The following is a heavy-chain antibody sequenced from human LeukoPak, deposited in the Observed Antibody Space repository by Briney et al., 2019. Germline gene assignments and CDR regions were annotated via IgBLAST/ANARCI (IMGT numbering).Heavy chain of an antibody. Sequence: SETLSLTCTVSGGSISSYYWSWIRQPPGKGLEWLGYIYYSGSTNYNPSLKSRVTISVDTSKNQFSLKLSSVTAADTAVYYCARTTEGGYSYGYFYYYYMDVWGKGTTVAISS. CDR1: GGSISSYY. CDR3: ARTTEGGYSYGYFYYYYMDV. CDR2: IYYSGST. D-gene: IGHD5-18*01. J-gene: IGHJ6*03. V-gene: IGHV4-59*01.